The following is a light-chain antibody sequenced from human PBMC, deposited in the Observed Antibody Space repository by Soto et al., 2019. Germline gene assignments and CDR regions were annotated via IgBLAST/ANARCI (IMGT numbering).Light chain of an antibody. Sequence: EIVLTQSPATLSLSPGERATLSCGASQSVSSSYLAWYQQKPGLAPRLLIYDASSRATGIPDRLSGSGSGTDFTLTISRMEPEDFAVYYCPQYGSSPYTFGQGTKLEIK. CDR2: DAS. CDR3: PQYGSSPYT. CDR1: QSVSSSY. V-gene: IGKV3D-20*01. J-gene: IGKJ2*01.